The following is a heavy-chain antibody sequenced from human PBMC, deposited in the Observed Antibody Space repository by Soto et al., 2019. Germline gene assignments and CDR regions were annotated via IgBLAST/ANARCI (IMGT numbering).Heavy chain of an antibody. CDR3: ARDSASYSSSSGSYWYFDL. V-gene: IGHV3-48*02. CDR2: ISSGSATI. CDR1: AFIFSSYS. J-gene: IGHJ2*01. D-gene: IGHD6-6*01. Sequence: EVQLVESGGGLVQPGGSLRLSCATSAFIFSSYSMNWVRQAPGKGLEWVSYISSGSATIYYADSVKGRFTISRDNAKNSLCLQKNTLRDEDTAVYYCARDSASYSSSSGSYWYFDLWGRGTLVTVSS.